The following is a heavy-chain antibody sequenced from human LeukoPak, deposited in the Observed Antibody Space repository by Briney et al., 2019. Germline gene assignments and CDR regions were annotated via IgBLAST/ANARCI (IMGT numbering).Heavy chain of an antibody. CDR2: ISWDGGST. J-gene: IGHJ4*02. Sequence: GGSLRLSCAASGFTFDDYAMHWVRQAPGKGLEWVSLISWDGGSTYYADSVKGRFTISRDNSKNSLYLQMNSLRAEDTALYYCAKEYSSSSVPGYFDYWGQGTLVTVSS. CDR3: AKEYSSSSVPGYFDY. V-gene: IGHV3-43D*03. D-gene: IGHD6-13*01. CDR1: GFTFDDYA.